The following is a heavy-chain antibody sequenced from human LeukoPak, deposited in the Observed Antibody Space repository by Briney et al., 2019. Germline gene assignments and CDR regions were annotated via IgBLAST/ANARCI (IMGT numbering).Heavy chain of an antibody. CDR2: INPNRGGT. CDR3: ARYYYDSSGYPGAFDI. V-gene: IGHV1-2*06. J-gene: IGHJ3*02. D-gene: IGHD3-22*01. CDR1: GYTFTGYY. Sequence: ASVKVSCKASGYTFTGYYMHWVRQAPGQGLEGMGRINPNRGGTNSAQKFQGRVTMTRDTSISTAYMELSRLRSDATAVYYCARYYYDSSGYPGAFDIWGQGTMVTVSS.